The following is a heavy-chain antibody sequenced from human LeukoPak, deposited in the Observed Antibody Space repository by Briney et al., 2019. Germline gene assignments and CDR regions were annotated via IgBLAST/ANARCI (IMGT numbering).Heavy chain of an antibody. CDR3: ARGRALFD. V-gene: IGHV4-30-4*07. CDR2: IYYSVNT. J-gene: IGHJ4*02. CDR1: GGSISSGGYS. Sequence: SETLSLTCAVSGGSISSGGYSWSWIRQPPGKGLEWIGYIYYSVNTYYSPSLKSRVTISVDTSKNQFSLKLSSVTAADTAVYYCARGRALFDWGQGTLVTVSS. D-gene: IGHD2-21*01.